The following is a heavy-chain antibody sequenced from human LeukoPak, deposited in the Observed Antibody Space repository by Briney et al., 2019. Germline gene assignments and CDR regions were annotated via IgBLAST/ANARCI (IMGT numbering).Heavy chain of an antibody. Sequence: GASVNVSCAASGYTFIDYYFNWVRQAPGQGPEWMGRINVKSGATDYAQKFQGRVTVTRDTSISTAYMELSSLRSDDTAVYYCARVGRESSTGWLDYWGQGTLVTVSS. J-gene: IGHJ4*02. CDR3: ARVGRESSTGWLDY. CDR2: INVKSGAT. D-gene: IGHD6-19*01. V-gene: IGHV1-2*06. CDR1: GYTFIDYY.